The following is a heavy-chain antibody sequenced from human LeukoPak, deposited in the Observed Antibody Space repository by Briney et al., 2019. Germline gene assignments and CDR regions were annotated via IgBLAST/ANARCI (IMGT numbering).Heavy chain of an antibody. J-gene: IGHJ3*02. CDR1: GFIFDDYA. Sequence: GGSLRLSCAASGFIFDDYAMHWVRQAPGKGLEWVSYISSSGSTIYYADSVKGRFTISRDNAKNSLYLQMNSLRAEDTAVYYCAGWNGFLEWLIAFDIWGQGTMVTVSS. CDR3: AGWNGFLEWLIAFDI. CDR2: ISSSGSTI. D-gene: IGHD3-3*01. V-gene: IGHV3-48*03.